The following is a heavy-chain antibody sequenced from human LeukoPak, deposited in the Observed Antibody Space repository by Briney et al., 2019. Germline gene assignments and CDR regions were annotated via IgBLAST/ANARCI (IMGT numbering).Heavy chain of an antibody. CDR1: GGTFSSYA. CDR3: ARDRYYDSSGIRGDWFDP. D-gene: IGHD3-22*01. J-gene: IGHJ5*02. CDR2: IIPIFGTA. V-gene: IGHV1-69*05. Sequence: SVKVSCKASGGTFSSYAIGWVRQAPGQGLEWMGGIIPIFGTANYAQKFQGRVTITTDESTSTAYMELSSLRSEDTAVYYCARDRYYDSSGIRGDWFDPWGQGTLVTVSS.